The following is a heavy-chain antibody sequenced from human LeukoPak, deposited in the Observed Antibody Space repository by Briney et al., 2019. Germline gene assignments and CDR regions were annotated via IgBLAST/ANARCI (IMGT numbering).Heavy chain of an antibody. J-gene: IGHJ4*02. V-gene: IGHV3-30*02. CDR1: GSTFSSYG. Sequence: GGSLRLSCAASGSTFSSYGMHWVRQAPGKGLEWVAFVRSDGSIEYYADSVKGRFTISRDNSKNTLYLQMNSLRAEDSAVYYCAKDLGTLISGTYYYYFDYWGQGTLVTVSS. CDR3: AKDLGTLISGTYYYYFDY. CDR2: VRSDGSIE. D-gene: IGHD3-10*01.